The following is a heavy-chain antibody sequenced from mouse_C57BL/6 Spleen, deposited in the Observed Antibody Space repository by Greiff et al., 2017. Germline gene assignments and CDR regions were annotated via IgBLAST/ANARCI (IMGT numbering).Heavy chain of an antibody. D-gene: IGHD1-1*01. CDR1: GYAFSSSW. Sequence: QVQLKESGPELVKPGASVTISCKASGYAFSSSWMNWVKQRPGKGLEWIGRIYPGDGDTNYNGKVKGKATLTADKSSSTAYMQLSSLTSEDSAVYFCARSYHYAMDYWGQGTSVTVSS. J-gene: IGHJ4*01. V-gene: IGHV1-82*01. CDR2: IYPGDGDT. CDR3: ARSYHYAMDY.